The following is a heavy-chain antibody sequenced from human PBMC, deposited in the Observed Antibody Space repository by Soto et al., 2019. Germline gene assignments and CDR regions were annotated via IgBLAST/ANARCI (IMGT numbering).Heavy chain of an antibody. Sequence: GGSLRLSCAASGFTFSSYAMSWVRQAPGKGLEWVSAISGSGGSTYYADSVKGRFTISRDNSKNTLYLQMNSLRAEDTAVYYCARTPRGYWKDSYAFDIWGQGTMVTVSS. D-gene: IGHD1-1*01. CDR2: ISGSGGST. CDR1: GFTFSSYA. V-gene: IGHV3-23*01. CDR3: ARTPRGYWKDSYAFDI. J-gene: IGHJ3*02.